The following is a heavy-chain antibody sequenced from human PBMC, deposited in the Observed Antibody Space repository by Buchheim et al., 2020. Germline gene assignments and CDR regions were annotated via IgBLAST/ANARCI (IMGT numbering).Heavy chain of an antibody. CDR1: GGSISSYY. Sequence: QVQLQESGPGLVKPSETLSLTCTVSGGSISSYYWSWIRQPPGKGLEWIGYIYYSGSTNYNPSLKSRFTISVATSKNQVSLKLSSVTAADTAVYYCARSLGYCSSTSCYAGNWFDPWGQGTL. D-gene: IGHD2-2*01. J-gene: IGHJ5*02. CDR3: ARSLGYCSSTSCYAGNWFDP. V-gene: IGHV4-59*01. CDR2: IYYSGST.